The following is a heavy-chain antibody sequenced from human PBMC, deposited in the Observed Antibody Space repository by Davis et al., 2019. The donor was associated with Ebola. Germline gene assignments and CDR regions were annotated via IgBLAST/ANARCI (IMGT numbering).Heavy chain of an antibody. J-gene: IGHJ4*02. CDR2: INHSGST. CDR3: ARDLEEAFDY. V-gene: IGHV4-34*01. CDR1: GGSFSGYY. Sequence: SETLSLTCAVYGGSFSGYYWSWIRQPPGKGLEWLGEINHSGSTYYNPSLKSRVTISVDTSKNQFSLKLSSVTAADTAVYYCARDLEEAFDYWGQGTLVTVSS.